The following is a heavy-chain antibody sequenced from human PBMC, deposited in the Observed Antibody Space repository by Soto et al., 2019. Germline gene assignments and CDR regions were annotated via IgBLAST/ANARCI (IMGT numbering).Heavy chain of an antibody. CDR1: GFTFSSYS. V-gene: IGHV3-30*04. CDR2: ISYDGNKK. CDR3: ARSVAVAALDS. D-gene: IGHD6-19*01. J-gene: IGHJ4*02. Sequence: PEGSLRLSCAASGFTFSSYSFHWVRQAPGKGLEWVAVISYDGNKKYYEDSVKGRFSISRDTSKNTLYLQMSSLRAEDTAVYYCARSVAVAALDSWGQGTLVTVSS.